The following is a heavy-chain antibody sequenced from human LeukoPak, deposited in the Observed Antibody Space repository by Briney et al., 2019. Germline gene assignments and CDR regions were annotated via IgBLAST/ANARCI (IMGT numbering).Heavy chain of an antibody. CDR2: INYSGTT. CDR1: GGSISSGGYY. D-gene: IGHD5-12*01. CDR3: ARVGYTTRNFDY. J-gene: IGHJ4*02. V-gene: IGHV4-31*03. Sequence: PSQTLSLTCTVSGGSISSGGYYWTWIRQHPGTGLEWIGYINYSGTTYYNASLKRRVTISADTSKNHFSLKVNSVTAADTAVYYCARVGYTTRNFDYWGQGTLVTVSS.